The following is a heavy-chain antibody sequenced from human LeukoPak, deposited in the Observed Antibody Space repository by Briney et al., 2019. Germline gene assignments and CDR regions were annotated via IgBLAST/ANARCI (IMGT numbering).Heavy chain of an antibody. CDR1: GFTFSSSA. CDR3: ARDRDSSGWYEGFDY. V-gene: IGHV3-30-3*01. CDR2: ISYDGSNK. J-gene: IGHJ4*02. Sequence: GGSLRLSCAASGFTFSSSAMHWVRQAPDKGLEWVAVISYDGSNKYYADSVKGRFTISRDNSKNTLYLQMNSLRADDTAVYYCARDRDSSGWYEGFDYWGQGTLVIVSS. D-gene: IGHD6-19*01.